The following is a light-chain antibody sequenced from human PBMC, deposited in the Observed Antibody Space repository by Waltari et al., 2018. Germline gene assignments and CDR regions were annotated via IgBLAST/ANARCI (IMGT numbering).Light chain of an antibody. Sequence: DIQMTQSPSSLSASVEDRVTITCRASQKISSYLNWYQQKPGTAPRLLIYDASRLQSGVPSRFSGSGSGTDFTLTISSLQPEDFVTYYCQQTYTTPRTFGQGTKVETK. J-gene: IGKJ1*01. CDR1: QKISSY. CDR2: DAS. V-gene: IGKV1-39*01. CDR3: QQTYTTPRT.